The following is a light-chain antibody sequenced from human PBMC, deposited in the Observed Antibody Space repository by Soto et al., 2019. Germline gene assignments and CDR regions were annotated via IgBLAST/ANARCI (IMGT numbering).Light chain of an antibody. CDR2: DSS. CDR1: QGLSNQ. Sequence: DIQMTQSPSAMSESVGDRVTITCRASQGLSNQLVWFQQRPGKVHKRLIYDSSSLQTGVPSRFSGSGSGTDFTLTISSLQPEDFATYYVLQHTNFPLTFGQGTR. V-gene: IGKV1-17*03. CDR3: LQHTNFPLT. J-gene: IGKJ5*01.